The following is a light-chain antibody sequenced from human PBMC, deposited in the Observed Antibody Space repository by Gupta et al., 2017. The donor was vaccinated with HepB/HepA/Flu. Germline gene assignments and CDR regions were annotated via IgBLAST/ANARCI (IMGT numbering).Light chain of an antibody. CDR1: ESLSGNF. V-gene: IGKV3-20*01. CDR2: GAS. CDR3: QQEDNSPTT. Sequence: SPGERSTLSCRASESLSGNFLAWYQQKPGQAPRLLIFGASSRATGIPDRFGGSGSGTEFTLTISRREPEDFGLYYCQQEDNSPTTFGGGTKVDIK. J-gene: IGKJ4*01.